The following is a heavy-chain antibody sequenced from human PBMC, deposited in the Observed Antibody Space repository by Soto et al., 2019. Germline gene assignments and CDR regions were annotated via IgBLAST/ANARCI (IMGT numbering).Heavy chain of an antibody. J-gene: IGHJ6*02. CDR3: ARDLWGYCGTDCYPLDV. Sequence: ASETLSLTCTVSGDSISSYYWNWIRQPPGKGPEWTGYISYSGSTNYNPSLKSRVTISVDTSKNQFSLKLNSVTAADTAVYYCARDLWGYCGTDCYPLDVWGQGTTVTVSS. CDR1: GDSISSYY. D-gene: IGHD2-21*02. CDR2: ISYSGST. V-gene: IGHV4-59*01.